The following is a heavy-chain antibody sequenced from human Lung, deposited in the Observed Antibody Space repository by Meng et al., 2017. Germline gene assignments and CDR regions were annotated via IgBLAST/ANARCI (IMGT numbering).Heavy chain of an antibody. Sequence: GDEGEKQGPRGTVSCKASGSTFSSYAISWVRQAPGQGLEWMGGIIPIFGTANYAQKFQGRVTITADESTSTAYMELSSLRSEDTAVYYCARKGYSSSSGNDYWGQGTLVTVSS. J-gene: IGHJ4*02. CDR2: IIPIFGTA. CDR1: GSTFSSYA. D-gene: IGHD6-6*01. CDR3: ARKGYSSSSGNDY. V-gene: IGHV1-69*13.